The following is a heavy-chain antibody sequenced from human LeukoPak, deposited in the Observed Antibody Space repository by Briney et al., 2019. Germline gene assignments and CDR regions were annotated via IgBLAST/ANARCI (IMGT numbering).Heavy chain of an antibody. D-gene: IGHD3-10*01. CDR3: AKDVAMVRGVTFDY. Sequence: GGSLRLSCAASGFTFSSYAMNWVRQAPGKGLEWVSTISDSGGSTYYADSVKGRFTISRDNSKNTLYLQVNSLRAEDTAVYYCAKDVAMVRGVTFDYWGQGTLVTVSS. V-gene: IGHV3-23*01. J-gene: IGHJ4*02. CDR1: GFTFSSYA. CDR2: ISDSGGST.